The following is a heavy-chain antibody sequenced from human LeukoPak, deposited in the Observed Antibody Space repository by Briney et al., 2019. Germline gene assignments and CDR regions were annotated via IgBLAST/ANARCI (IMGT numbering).Heavy chain of an antibody. V-gene: IGHV1-69*04. Sequence: SVNVSCTASGGTFSSYAISWVRQAPGQGLEWMGRIIPILGTANYAQKFQGRVTITADKSTSTAYMELSSLRSEDTAVYYCARGLLDDSSGYPDYWGQGTLVTVSS. CDR3: ARGLLDDSSGYPDY. D-gene: IGHD3-22*01. CDR2: IIPILGTA. CDR1: GGTFSSYA. J-gene: IGHJ4*02.